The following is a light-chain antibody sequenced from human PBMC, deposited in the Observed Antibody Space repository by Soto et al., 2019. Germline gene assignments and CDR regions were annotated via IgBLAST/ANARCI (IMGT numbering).Light chain of an antibody. J-gene: IGKJ4*01. V-gene: IGKV3-11*01. CDR2: DAS. Sequence: EIVLTQSPATLSLSPGERATLSCSASQSVNNYLAWYQQKPGQAPRLLISDASNRATGIPARFSGSRSGTDFTLTISSLEHEDFAVYYCQERRSWPPAFGGGTKVEIK. CDR1: QSVNNY. CDR3: QERRSWPPA.